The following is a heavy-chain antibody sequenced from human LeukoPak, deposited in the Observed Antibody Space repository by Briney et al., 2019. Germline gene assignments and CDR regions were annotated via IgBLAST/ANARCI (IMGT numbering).Heavy chain of an antibody. CDR3: AKSGYSGYDIYYFDY. CDR2: ISGSGDST. V-gene: IGHV3-23*01. D-gene: IGHD5-12*01. CDR1: GFTFSSYA. Sequence: GGSLRLSCAASGFTFSSYAMSWVRQAPGKGLEWVSAISGSGDSTYYADPVKGRFTISRDNSKNTLYLQMNSLRAEDTAVYYCAKSGYSGYDIYYFDYWGQGTLVTVSS. J-gene: IGHJ4*02.